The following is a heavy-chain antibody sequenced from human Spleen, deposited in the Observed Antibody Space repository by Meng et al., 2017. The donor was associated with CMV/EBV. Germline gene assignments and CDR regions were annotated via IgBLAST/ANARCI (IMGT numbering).Heavy chain of an antibody. CDR2: SSSSGDHT. CDR1: GFTFNNYA. Sequence: GGSLRLSCTASGFTFNNYAMTWVRQAPRKGLEWVSASSSSGDHTYYADSVKGRFSISRDNSKNTVYLQMNSLRAEDTAVYYCARDAWGGYSYRPGGGWFDPWGQGTLVTVSS. V-gene: IGHV3-23*01. CDR3: ARDAWGGYSYRPGGGWFDP. D-gene: IGHD5-18*01. J-gene: IGHJ5*02.